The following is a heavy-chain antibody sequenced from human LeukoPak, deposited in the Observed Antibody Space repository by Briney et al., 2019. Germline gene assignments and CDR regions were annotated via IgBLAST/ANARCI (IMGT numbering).Heavy chain of an antibody. CDR2: ISYDGSNK. CDR1: GFTFDDYA. Sequence: QAGGSLRLSCAASGFTFDDYAMHWVRQAPGKGLEWVAVISYDGSNKYYADSVKGRFTISRDNSKNTLYLQMNSLRAEDTAVYYCAKESSYYYDSSGSLVHWGQGTLVTVSS. J-gene: IGHJ4*02. V-gene: IGHV3-30*18. D-gene: IGHD3-22*01. CDR3: AKESSYYYDSSGSLVH.